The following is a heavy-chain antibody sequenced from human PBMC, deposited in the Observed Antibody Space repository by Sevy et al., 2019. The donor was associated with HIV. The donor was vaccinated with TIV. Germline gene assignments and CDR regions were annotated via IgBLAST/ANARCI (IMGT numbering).Heavy chain of an antibody. Sequence: ASVKVSCKASGGTFSSYAISWVRQAPGQGLEWMGGIIPIFGTANYAQKFQGRVTITADKSTSTAYMELSSLRSEDTAVYYCARDPHYGDAYFDYRGQGTLVTVSS. CDR3: ARDPHYGDAYFDY. CDR1: GGTFSSYA. V-gene: IGHV1-69*06. J-gene: IGHJ4*02. CDR2: IIPIFGTA. D-gene: IGHD4-17*01.